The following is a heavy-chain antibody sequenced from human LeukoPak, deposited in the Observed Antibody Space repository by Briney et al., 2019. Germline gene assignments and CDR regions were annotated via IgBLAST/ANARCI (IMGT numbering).Heavy chain of an antibody. D-gene: IGHD5-24*01. Sequence: ASVKVSCKASGYTFTSYDINWVRQATGQGLEWMGWMNPNSGNTGYAQKFQGRVTMTRNTSISTAYMERSSLRSEDTAVYYCARPKPSRDGYNLWYWGQGTLVTVSS. CDR2: MNPNSGNT. J-gene: IGHJ4*02. V-gene: IGHV1-8*01. CDR3: ARPKPSRDGYNLWY. CDR1: GYTFTSYD.